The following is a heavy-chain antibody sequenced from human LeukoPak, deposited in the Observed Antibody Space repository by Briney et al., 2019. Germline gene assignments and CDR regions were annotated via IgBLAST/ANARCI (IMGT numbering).Heavy chain of an antibody. J-gene: IGHJ4*02. CDR2: INHSGST. CDR1: GGSFSGYY. V-gene: IGHV4-34*01. CDR3: ARASREVVGIAAAGTGGYFDY. D-gene: IGHD6-13*01. Sequence: SETLSLTCAVYGGSFSGYYWSWIRQPPGKGLEWIGEINHSGSTNYNPSLKSRVTISVATSKNQFSLKLSSVTAADTAVYYCARASREVVGIAAAGTGGYFDYWGQGTLVTVSS.